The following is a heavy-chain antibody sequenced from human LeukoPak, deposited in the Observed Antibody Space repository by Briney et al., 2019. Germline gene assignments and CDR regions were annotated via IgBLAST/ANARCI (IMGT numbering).Heavy chain of an antibody. D-gene: IGHD3-9*01. V-gene: IGHV4-34*01. J-gene: IGHJ4*02. CDR3: ARGNILTGYCFDF. CDR1: GGSITGYY. CDR2: IHYTGAT. Sequence: SETLSLTCAVYGGSITGYYWSWIRQTPGRGLEWVGEIHYTGATSYNPSLKSRATISTDTSKNQFSLRLSSVTTADTAVYYCARGNILTGYCFDFWGQGALVTVSS.